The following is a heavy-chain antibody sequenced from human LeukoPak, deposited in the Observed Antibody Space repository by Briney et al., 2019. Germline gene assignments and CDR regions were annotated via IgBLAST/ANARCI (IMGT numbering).Heavy chain of an antibody. CDR2: IYYSGST. CDR3: AREAYSSGWYLDY. V-gene: IGHV4-59*01. Sequence: SETLSLTCTVSGGSISSYYWSWIRQPPGKGLKWIGYIYYSGSTNHNPSLKSRVTISVDTSKNQFSLKLSSVTAADTAVYYCAREAYSSGWYLDYWGPGTLVTVSS. J-gene: IGHJ4*02. CDR1: GGSISSYY. D-gene: IGHD6-19*01.